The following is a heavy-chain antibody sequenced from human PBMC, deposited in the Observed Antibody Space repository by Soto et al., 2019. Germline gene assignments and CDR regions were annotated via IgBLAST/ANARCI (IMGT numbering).Heavy chain of an antibody. D-gene: IGHD2-2*01. CDR1: GGSISSSNW. Sequence: QVQLQESGPGLVKPSGTLSLTCAVSGGSISSSNWWSWVRQPPGKGLEWIGEIYHSGSTNYNTSLKSRVTISVDKPKNQFSLKLSSVTAADTALYYCASSLVVPAAMKGYYYYGMDVWGQGTTVTVSS. CDR2: IYHSGST. J-gene: IGHJ6*02. CDR3: ASSLVVPAAMKGYYYYGMDV. V-gene: IGHV4-4*02.